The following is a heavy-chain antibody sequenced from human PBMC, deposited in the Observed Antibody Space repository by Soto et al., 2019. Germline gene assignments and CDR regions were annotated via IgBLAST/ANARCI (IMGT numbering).Heavy chain of an antibody. J-gene: IGHJ4*02. D-gene: IGHD2-15*01. CDR3: AKRNDIVVVVAATPFDY. V-gene: IGHV3-23*01. CDR2: ISGSGGST. CDR1: GFTFSSYA. Sequence: GGSLRLSCAASGFTFSSYAMSWVRQAPGKGLEWVSAISGSGGSTYYADSVKGRFTISRDNSKNTLYLQMNSLRAEDTAVYYCAKRNDIVVVVAATPFDYWGQGTLVTVSS.